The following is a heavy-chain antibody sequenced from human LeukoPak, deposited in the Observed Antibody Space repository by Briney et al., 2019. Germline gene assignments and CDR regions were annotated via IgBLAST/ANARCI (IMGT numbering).Heavy chain of an antibody. Sequence: GESLRLSCAASGFTFSSYSMNWVRQAPGKGLEWVSSITSSSTTYYAESVKGRFTISRDNAKNSLYLQMNSLRDEDTAVYFCARAHTIFWEFDAFDIWGRGTMVTVSS. CDR2: ITSSSTT. CDR1: GFTFSSYS. CDR3: ARAHTIFWEFDAFDI. D-gene: IGHD3-3*01. V-gene: IGHV3-69-1*01. J-gene: IGHJ3*02.